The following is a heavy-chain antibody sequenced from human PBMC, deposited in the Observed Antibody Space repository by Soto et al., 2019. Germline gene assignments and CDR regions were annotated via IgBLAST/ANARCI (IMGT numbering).Heavy chain of an antibody. J-gene: IGHJ3*02. CDR1: EFTFNTYA. CDR2: ISGSGDST. D-gene: IGHD6-19*01. CDR3: AEAYSVWSSYNAFDI. Sequence: EMQLLESGGGLVQPGGSLRLSCAASEFTFNTYAMSWVRQAPGKGLEWVSAISGSGDSTYYADSVKGRFTISRDNSKNTLYLQKIPLRAEDTGVYYCAEAYSVWSSYNAFDIWGQGTMVTVSS. V-gene: IGHV3-23*01.